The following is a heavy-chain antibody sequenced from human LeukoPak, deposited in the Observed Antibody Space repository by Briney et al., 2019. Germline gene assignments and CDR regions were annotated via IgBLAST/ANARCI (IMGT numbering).Heavy chain of an antibody. CDR2: IRYDGSNK. Sequence: PGGSLRLSCAASGFTFSSYSMHWVRQAPGKGLEWVAFIRYDGSNKYYADSVKGRFTISRDNSKNTLYLQMNSLRAEDTAVYYCAKDVGFYYYYGMDVWGQGTTVTVSS. CDR1: GFTFSSYS. CDR3: AKDVGFYYYYGMDV. V-gene: IGHV3-30*02. J-gene: IGHJ6*02. D-gene: IGHD3-10*01.